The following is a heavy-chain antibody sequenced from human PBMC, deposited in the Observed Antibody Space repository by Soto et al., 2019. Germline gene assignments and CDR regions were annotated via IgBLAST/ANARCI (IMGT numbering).Heavy chain of an antibody. CDR3: ARPRGTLLWFGELSYYYYMDV. V-gene: IGHV3-21*04. Sequence: EVQLVESGGGLVKPGGSLRLSCAASGFTFSSYSMNWVRQAPGKGLEWVSSISSSSSYIYYADSVKGRFTISRDNAKNSLYLQMNSLRAEETAVYYCARPRGTLLWFGELSYYYYMDVWGKGTTVTVSS. D-gene: IGHD3-10*01. J-gene: IGHJ6*03. CDR1: GFTFSSYS. CDR2: ISSSSSYI.